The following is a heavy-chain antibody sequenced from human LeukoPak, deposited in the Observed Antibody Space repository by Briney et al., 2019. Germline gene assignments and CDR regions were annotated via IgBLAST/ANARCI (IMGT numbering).Heavy chain of an antibody. V-gene: IGHV3-30*18. D-gene: IGHD3-22*01. CDR1: GFTFSSYG. Sequence: GGSLRLSCAASGFTFSSYGMHWVRQAPGKGLEWVAVISYDGSNKYYADSVKGRFTISRDNSKNTLYLQMNSLRAEDTAVYYCAKDHYDSSGYYDYWGQGTLVTVSS. CDR2: ISYDGSNK. CDR3: AKDHYDSSGYYDY. J-gene: IGHJ4*02.